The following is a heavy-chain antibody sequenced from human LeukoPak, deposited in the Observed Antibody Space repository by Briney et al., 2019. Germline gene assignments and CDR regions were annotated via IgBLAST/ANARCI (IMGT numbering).Heavy chain of an antibody. Sequence: GGSLRLSCAASGFTFKNYWMHWVRQAPGKGLVWVSRIDSDGSSTNYADSVKGRFTISRDNAKNTLYLQMNSLRAEDTAVYYCALIGLDSSGYYYDYLDYWGQGTLVTVSS. CDR1: GFTFKNYW. J-gene: IGHJ4*02. D-gene: IGHD3-22*01. CDR2: IDSDGSST. V-gene: IGHV3-74*01. CDR3: ALIGLDSSGYYYDYLDY.